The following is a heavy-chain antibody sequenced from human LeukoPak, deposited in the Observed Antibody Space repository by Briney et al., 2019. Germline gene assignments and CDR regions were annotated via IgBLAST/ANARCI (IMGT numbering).Heavy chain of an antibody. D-gene: IGHD1-26*01. V-gene: IGHV3-9*01. CDR2: ISWNSGSI. Sequence: GGSLRLSCAGSGFIFNNYAMHWVRQPPGKGLEWVSGISWNSGSIDYADSVKGRFTISRDNAKNSLYLQMNSLRAEDTAVYYCARSWSRFDYWGQGTLVTVSS. CDR3: ARSWSRFDY. CDR1: GFIFNNYA. J-gene: IGHJ4*02.